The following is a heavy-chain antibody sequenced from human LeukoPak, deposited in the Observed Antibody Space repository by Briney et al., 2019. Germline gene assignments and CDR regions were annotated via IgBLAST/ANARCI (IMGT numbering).Heavy chain of an antibody. CDR3: VREGEHYYGHSASFDY. V-gene: IGHV3-30-3*01. CDR1: GFTFTAYL. CDR2: MSSDGNAI. J-gene: IGHJ4*02. D-gene: IGHD3-10*01. Sequence: GRSLRLSCAASGFTFTAYLVHWVRQAPGKGLEWVAVMSSDGNAIFYADSVKGRFTISRDNSKNTLYLQMNSLRAEDTALYYCVREGEHYYGHSASFDYWGQGTLVTVSS.